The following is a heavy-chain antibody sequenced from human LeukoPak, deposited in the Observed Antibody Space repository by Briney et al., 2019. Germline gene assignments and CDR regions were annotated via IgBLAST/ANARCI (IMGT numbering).Heavy chain of an antibody. CDR2: IIPILGIA. D-gene: IGHD3-22*01. CDR1: GGTFSSYA. V-gene: IGHV1-69*04. J-gene: IGHJ2*01. CDR3: ASNYYYDSSGYYYDYWYFDL. Sequence: LVKVSCKASGGTFSSYAISWVRQAPGQGLEWMGRIIPILGIANYAQKFQGRVTITADKSTSTAYMELSSLRSEDTAVYYCASNYYYDSSGYYYDYWYFDLWGRGTLVTVSS.